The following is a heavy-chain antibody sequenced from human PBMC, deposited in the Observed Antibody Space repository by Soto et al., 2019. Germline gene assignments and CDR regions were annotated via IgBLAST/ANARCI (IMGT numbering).Heavy chain of an antibody. D-gene: IGHD1-26*01. Sequence: QGQLVESGGGVVQPGRSLKLSCAASGITFRNYGMHWARQAPGKGLEWVAFASYDENDKYYVESVKGRFTISRDNSRNTLYLQMNSLRSEDTAVYYCAGEGGGVVGETSFDLWGQGTLVIVSS. J-gene: IGHJ4*02. V-gene: IGHV3-30*03. CDR1: GITFRNYG. CDR2: ASYDENDK. CDR3: AGEGGGVVGETSFDL.